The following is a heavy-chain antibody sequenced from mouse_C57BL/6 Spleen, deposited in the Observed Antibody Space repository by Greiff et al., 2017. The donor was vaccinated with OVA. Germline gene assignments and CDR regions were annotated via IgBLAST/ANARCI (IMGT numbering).Heavy chain of an antibody. V-gene: IGHV1-50*01. J-gene: IGHJ2*01. CDR1: GYTFTSYW. Sequence: VQLQQPGAELVKPGASVKLSCKASGYTFTSYWMQWVKQRPGQGLEWIGEIDPSDSYTNYNQKFKGKATLTVDTSSSTAYMQLSSLTSEDSAVYYCARRGAQAYYFDYWGQGTTLTVSS. CDR3: ARRGAQAYYFDY. CDR2: IDPSDSYT. D-gene: IGHD3-2*02.